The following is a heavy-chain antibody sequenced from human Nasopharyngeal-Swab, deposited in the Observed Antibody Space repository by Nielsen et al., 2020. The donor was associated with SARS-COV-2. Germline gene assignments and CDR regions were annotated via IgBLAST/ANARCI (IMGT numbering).Heavy chain of an antibody. CDR2: ISYEGSNK. CDR1: GFTFSSYG. CDR3: AKSLPGDYYYYGMDV. Sequence: GGSLRLSCAASGFTFSSYGMHWVRQAPGKGLEWVAVISYEGSNKYYADSVKGRFTISRDNSKNTLYLQMNSLRAEDTAVYYCAKSLPGDYYYYGMDVWGQGTTVTVSS. J-gene: IGHJ6*02. V-gene: IGHV3-30*18. D-gene: IGHD4-17*01.